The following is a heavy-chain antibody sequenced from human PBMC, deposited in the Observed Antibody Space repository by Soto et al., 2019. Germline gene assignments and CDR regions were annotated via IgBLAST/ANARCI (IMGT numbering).Heavy chain of an antibody. D-gene: IGHD3-3*01. J-gene: IGHJ6*02. V-gene: IGHV4-30-4*01. CDR1: GGSISSGDYY. CDR3: ARVFFWSGSQGGMDV. Sequence: SETLSLTCTVSGGSISSGDYYWSWIRQPPGKGLEWIGYIYYSGSTYYNPSLKSRVTISVDTSKNQFSLKLSSVTAADTAVYYCARVFFWSGSQGGMDVWGQGTTVTVSS. CDR2: IYYSGST.